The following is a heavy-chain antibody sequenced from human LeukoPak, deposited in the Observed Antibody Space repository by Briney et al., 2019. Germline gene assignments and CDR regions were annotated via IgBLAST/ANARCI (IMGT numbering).Heavy chain of an antibody. V-gene: IGHV4-4*02. Sequence: SGTLSLTCAVSGGSISSSNWWSWVRQPPGKGLEWIGEINHSGSTNYNPSLKSRVTISVDTSKNQFSLKLSSVTAADTAVYYCARAIPDSSGYWYYYYYYMDVWGKGTTVTVSS. CDR3: ARAIPDSSGYWYYYYYYMDV. CDR1: GGSISSSNW. CDR2: INHSGST. J-gene: IGHJ6*03. D-gene: IGHD3-22*01.